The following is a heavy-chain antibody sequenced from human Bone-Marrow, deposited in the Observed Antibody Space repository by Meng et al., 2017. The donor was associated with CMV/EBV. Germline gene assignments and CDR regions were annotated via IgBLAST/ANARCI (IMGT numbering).Heavy chain of an antibody. V-gene: IGHV4-4*07. CDR2: IYTSGST. CDR1: GGSISSYY. Sequence: GSLRLSCTVSGGSISSYYWSWIRQPAGKGLEWIGRIYTSGSTNYNPSLKSRVTISVDTSKKQFSLKLSSVTTADTAVYYCARDVGGSSGWDLGHWGQGTLATVSS. D-gene: IGHD6-19*01. CDR3: ARDVGGSSGWDLGH. J-gene: IGHJ4*02.